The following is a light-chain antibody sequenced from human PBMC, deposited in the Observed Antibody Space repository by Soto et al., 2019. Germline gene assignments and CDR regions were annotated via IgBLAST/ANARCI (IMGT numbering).Light chain of an antibody. V-gene: IGLV2-11*01. Sequence: QSALTQPRSLSGSPGQSVTISCTGTSSDVGGYNYVSLYQQHPGKAPKLMIYDVSKRPSGVPDRFSGSKSGNTASLTISGLQAEDEADYYCCSYAGSYTWVFGGGTKVTVL. CDR2: DVS. CDR1: SSDVGGYNY. J-gene: IGLJ3*02. CDR3: CSYAGSYTWV.